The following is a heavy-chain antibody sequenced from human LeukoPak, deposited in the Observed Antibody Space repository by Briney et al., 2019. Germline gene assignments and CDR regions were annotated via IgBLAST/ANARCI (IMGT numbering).Heavy chain of an antibody. CDR2: IRYDGSNK. Sequence: GGSLRLSCAGSGFTFSSYGMHWVRQAPGKGLEWVAFIRYDGSNKYYADSVKGRFTISRDNSKNTLYLQMNSLRAEDTAVYYCARHDIAAAGLDIWGQGTMVTVSS. D-gene: IGHD6-13*01. J-gene: IGHJ3*02. CDR3: ARHDIAAAGLDI. V-gene: IGHV3-30*02. CDR1: GFTFSSYG.